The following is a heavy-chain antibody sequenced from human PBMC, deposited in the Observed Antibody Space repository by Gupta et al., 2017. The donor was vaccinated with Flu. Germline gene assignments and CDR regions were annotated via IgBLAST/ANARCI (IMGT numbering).Heavy chain of an antibody. D-gene: IGHD2-2*01. V-gene: IGHV3-72*01. CDR1: GFSFSDPY. J-gene: IGHJ4*02. CDR3: ARVAGVVPAAMDY. Sequence: EVQLVESGGGFAQPGGSLTLACASSGFSFSDPYMDWSRQAPEKGLEWGARVRKKVNSYTTEYAASLKGRFTISRDDSKNSLFLQMDSLKTEDTAVYYCARVAGVVPAAMDYWGQGTLGTVSS. CDR2: VRKKVNSYTT.